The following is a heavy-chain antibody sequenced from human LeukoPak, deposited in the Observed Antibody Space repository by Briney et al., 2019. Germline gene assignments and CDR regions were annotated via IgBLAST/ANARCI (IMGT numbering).Heavy chain of an antibody. Sequence: PSETLSLTCTVSGGSISSSSYYWGWIRQPPGKGLEWIGYIYHSGSTYYNPSLKSRVTISVDRSKNQFSLKLSSVTAADTAVYYCARARYSGSYSERWFDPWGQGTLVTVSS. D-gene: IGHD1-26*01. CDR2: IYHSGST. CDR3: ARARYSGSYSERWFDP. J-gene: IGHJ5*02. V-gene: IGHV4-39*07. CDR1: GGSISSSSYY.